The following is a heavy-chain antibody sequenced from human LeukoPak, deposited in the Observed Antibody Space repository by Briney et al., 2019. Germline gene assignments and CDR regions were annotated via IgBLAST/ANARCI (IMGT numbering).Heavy chain of an antibody. CDR2: IYYSGST. Sequence: PSETLSLTCTVSGASISSSTYYWGWIRQPPGKGLEWIGTIYYSGSTFYNPSLKSRVTISVDTSKNQFSLKLSSVTAADTAVYSCARQATSGTRSWFDPWGQGTLVTVSS. CDR1: GASISSSTYY. CDR3: ARQATSGTRSWFDP. V-gene: IGHV4-39*01. J-gene: IGHJ5*02. D-gene: IGHD1-1*01.